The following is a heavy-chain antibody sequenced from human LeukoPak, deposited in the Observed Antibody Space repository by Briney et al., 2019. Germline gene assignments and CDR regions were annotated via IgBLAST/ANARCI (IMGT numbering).Heavy chain of an antibody. V-gene: IGHV4-4*02. Sequence: SETLSLTCAVSGGSISSSNWWSWVRQPPGKRLEWIGEIYHSGSTNYNPSLKSRVTISVDKSKNQFSLKLSSVTAADTAVYYCARGGSAARGYFDLWGRGTLVTVSS. CDR3: ARGGSAARGYFDL. CDR1: GGSISSSNW. D-gene: IGHD6-13*01. CDR2: IYHSGST. J-gene: IGHJ2*01.